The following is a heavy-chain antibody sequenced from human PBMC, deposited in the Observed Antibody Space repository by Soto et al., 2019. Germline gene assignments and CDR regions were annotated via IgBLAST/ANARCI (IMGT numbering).Heavy chain of an antibody. CDR2: ITPFNGNT. D-gene: IGHD3-9*01. V-gene: IGHV1-45*02. CDR1: GFTFTYRY. Sequence: QMQLVQSGAEVKKTGSSVKVSCKASGFTFTYRYLHWVRQAPGQALEWMGWITPFNGNTNYAQKFQDRVTITRDRSMSTAYMELSSLRSEDTAMYYCAFDYSDAFDIWGQGTMVTVSS. CDR3: AFDYSDAFDI. J-gene: IGHJ3*02.